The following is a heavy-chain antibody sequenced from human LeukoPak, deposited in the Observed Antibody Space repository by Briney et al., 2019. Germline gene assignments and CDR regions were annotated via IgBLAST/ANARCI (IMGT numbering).Heavy chain of an antibody. V-gene: IGHV3-23*01. CDR1: GFTFSSYA. D-gene: IGHD3-3*01. CDR3: AKVWPLYYDFWSGPFDY. CDR2: ISGSGGST. Sequence: GGSLRLSCAASGFTFSSYAMRWVRQAPGKGLEWVSAISGSGGSTYYADSVKGRFTISRDSSKNTLYLQMNSLRAEDTAVYYCAKVWPLYYDFWSGPFDYWGQGTLVTVSS. J-gene: IGHJ4*02.